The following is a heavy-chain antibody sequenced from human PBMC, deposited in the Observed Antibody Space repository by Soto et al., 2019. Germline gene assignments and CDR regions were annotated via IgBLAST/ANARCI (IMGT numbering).Heavy chain of an antibody. V-gene: IGHV4-61*01. CDR3: ARDRGVGLIRWFGESAYVMDV. Sequence: SETLSLTCTVSGGSVSSGSYYWSWIRQPPGKGREWIGYIYYSGSTNYNPSLKSRVTISVDTSKNQFSLKLSSVTAADTAVYYCARDRGVGLIRWFGESAYVMDVWGQGTTVTVSS. D-gene: IGHD3-10*01. CDR1: GGSVSSGSYY. J-gene: IGHJ6*02. CDR2: IYYSGST.